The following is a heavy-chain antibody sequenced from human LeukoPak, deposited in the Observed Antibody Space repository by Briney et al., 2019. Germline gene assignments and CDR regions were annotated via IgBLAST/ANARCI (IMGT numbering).Heavy chain of an antibody. CDR3: ARDIAARRFDY. CDR2: IWYDGSNK. D-gene: IGHD6-6*01. J-gene: IGHJ4*02. Sequence: GGSLRLSCAASGFTFSSYGLHWVRQAPGKGLEWVAIIWYDGSNKYYADSVKGRFTISRDNSKNTLYLQMNSLRAEDTAVYYCARDIAARRFDYWGQGTLVTVSS. V-gene: IGHV3-33*01. CDR1: GFTFSSYG.